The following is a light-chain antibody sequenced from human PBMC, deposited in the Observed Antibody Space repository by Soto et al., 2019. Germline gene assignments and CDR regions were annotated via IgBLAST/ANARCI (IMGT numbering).Light chain of an antibody. CDR1: SGSVSPSHY. CDR2: STD. V-gene: IGLV8-61*01. Sequence: QSVVTQEPSVSVSPGGTVTLSCGLDSGSVSPSHYPSWYQQTPGQAPRTLIYSTDTRSSGVPDRFSGSILGNKAALTITGAQADDESDFFCALYMGGGISVFGGGTQLTVL. CDR3: ALYMGGGISV. J-gene: IGLJ3*02.